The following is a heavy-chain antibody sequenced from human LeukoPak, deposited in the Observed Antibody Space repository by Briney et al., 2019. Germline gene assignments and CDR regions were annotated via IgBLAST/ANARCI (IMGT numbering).Heavy chain of an antibody. CDR3: ARVLLSSYDILTGLGAFDI. CDR2: IIPIFGTA. Sequence: GASVKVSCKASGGTFSSYAISWVRQAPGQGLEWMGGIIPIFGTANYAQKFQGRVTITADESTSTAYMELSSLRSEDTAVYYCARVLLSSYDILTGLGAFDIWGQGTMVTVSS. J-gene: IGHJ3*02. CDR1: GGTFSSYA. D-gene: IGHD3-9*01. V-gene: IGHV1-69*13.